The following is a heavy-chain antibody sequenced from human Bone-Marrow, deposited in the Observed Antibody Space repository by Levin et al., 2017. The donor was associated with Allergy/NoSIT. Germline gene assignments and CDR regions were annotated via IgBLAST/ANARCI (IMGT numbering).Heavy chain of an antibody. D-gene: IGHD3-22*01. CDR3: ASPEVLLRDSSGYYWTFYY. CDR2: ISYSGST. Sequence: PSETLSLTCSVSDASITSGAYYWSWIRQPPGKGLEWIGYISYSGSTNYNPSFKSRVTMSVDTSNNQFSLKLSSATAADTAVYYCASPEVLLRDSSGYYWTFYYWGQGSLVTVSS. CDR1: DASITSGAYY. J-gene: IGHJ4*02. V-gene: IGHV4-61*08.